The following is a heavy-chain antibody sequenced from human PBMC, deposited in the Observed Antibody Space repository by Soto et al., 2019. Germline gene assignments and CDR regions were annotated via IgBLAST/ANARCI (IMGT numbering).Heavy chain of an antibody. CDR1: GFTFSSDG. V-gene: IGHV3-30*18. Sequence: QVQLVESGGGVVQPGRSLRLSCAASGFTFSSDGMHWVRQAPGKGLEWVAVISYDGSNKYYADSVKGRFTISRDNSKNTLYLQMNSLRAEDTAVYYCAKDTAVAGTNYGMDVWGQGTTVTVSS. CDR2: ISYDGSNK. J-gene: IGHJ6*02. D-gene: IGHD6-19*01. CDR3: AKDTAVAGTNYGMDV.